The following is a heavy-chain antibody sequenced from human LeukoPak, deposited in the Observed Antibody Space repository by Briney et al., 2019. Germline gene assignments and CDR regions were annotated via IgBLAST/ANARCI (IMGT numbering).Heavy chain of an antibody. CDR2: IIPIFGTA. CDR3: ARAGVVAATMYHYYGMDV. CDR1: GGTFSSYA. D-gene: IGHD2-15*01. Sequence: SVKVSCKASGGTFSSYAISWVRQAPGQGLEWMGGIIPIFGTANYAQKFQGSVTITADESTSTAYMELSSLRSEDTAVYYCARAGVVAATMYHYYGMDVWGQGTTVTVSS. J-gene: IGHJ6*02. V-gene: IGHV1-69*01.